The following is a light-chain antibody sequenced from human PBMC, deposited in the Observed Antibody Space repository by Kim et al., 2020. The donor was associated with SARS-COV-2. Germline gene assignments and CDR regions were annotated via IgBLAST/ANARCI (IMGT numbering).Light chain of an antibody. Sequence: PGQTSSITCSGDKLGDKYACWYQQKPGQSPVLVIYQDSKRPSGIPERFSGSNSGNTATLTISGTQAMDEADYYCQAWDSSTYVVFGGGTQLTVL. CDR1: KLGDKY. V-gene: IGLV3-1*01. J-gene: IGLJ2*01. CDR2: QDS. CDR3: QAWDSSTYVV.